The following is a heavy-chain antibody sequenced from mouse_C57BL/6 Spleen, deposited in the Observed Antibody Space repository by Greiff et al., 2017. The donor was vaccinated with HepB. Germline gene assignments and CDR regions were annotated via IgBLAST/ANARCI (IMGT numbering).Heavy chain of an antibody. CDR1: GFTFSDYY. Sequence: EVQLVESEGGLVQPGSSMKLSCTASGFTFSDYYMAWVRQVPEKGLEWVANINYDGSSTYYLDSLKSRFIISRDNAKNILYLQMSSLKSEDTATYYCARGYYSNYPYFDYWGQGTTLTVSS. J-gene: IGHJ2*01. V-gene: IGHV5-16*01. D-gene: IGHD2-5*01. CDR2: INYDGSST. CDR3: ARGYYSNYPYFDY.